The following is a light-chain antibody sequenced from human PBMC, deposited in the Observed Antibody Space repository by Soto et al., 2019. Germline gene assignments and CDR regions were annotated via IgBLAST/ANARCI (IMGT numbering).Light chain of an antibody. J-gene: IGKJ1*01. CDR2: KAS. Sequence: DIQMTQSPSTLSASVGDRVTITCRASQSINKWLVWYQQKPGIAPKLLMYKASNLESGVPSRFSGSGSGTECALTISSLQPDDFATYYCQQYNSYRWSFGQGTKVEIK. V-gene: IGKV1-5*03. CDR1: QSINKW. CDR3: QQYNSYRWS.